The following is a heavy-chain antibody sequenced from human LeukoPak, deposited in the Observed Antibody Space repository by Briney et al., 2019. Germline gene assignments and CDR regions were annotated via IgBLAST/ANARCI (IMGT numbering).Heavy chain of an antibody. CDR3: ARDEGYSGYDSMSFDY. CDR1: GGSISSYY. CDR2: IYYSGST. V-gene: IGHV4-59*12. J-gene: IGHJ4*02. D-gene: IGHD5-12*01. Sequence: SETLSLTCTVSGGSISSYYWSWIRQPPGKGLEWIGYIYYSGSTNYNPSLKSRVTISVDTSKNQFSLKLSSVTAADTAVYYCARDEGYSGYDSMSFDYWGQGTLVTVSS.